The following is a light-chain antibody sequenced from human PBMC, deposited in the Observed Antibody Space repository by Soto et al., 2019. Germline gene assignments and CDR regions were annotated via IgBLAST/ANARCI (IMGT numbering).Light chain of an antibody. CDR1: QTINSW. Sequence: DIQMTQSPSTLSASVGDRVTITCRASQTINSWLAWYQQKPGKAPNLLIYKASNLESGVPSRFSGSGSGTEFTLTIISLQPDDSATYYCQQYDSLWTFGQGTKVEIK. CDR2: KAS. CDR3: QQYDSLWT. J-gene: IGKJ1*01. V-gene: IGKV1-5*03.